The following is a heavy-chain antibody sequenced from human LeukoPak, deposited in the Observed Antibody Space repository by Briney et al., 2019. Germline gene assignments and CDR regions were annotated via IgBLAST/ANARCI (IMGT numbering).Heavy chain of an antibody. CDR1: GFTFSNYW. J-gene: IGHJ4*02. Sequence: GGSLRLSCAASGFTFSNYWMHWVRQAPGKGLVWVSRISGDESGTSYADSVKGRFTISRDNAKNSLYLQMNSLRAEDTAVYYCARGTPTTRDFDSWGQGTLVTVSS. CDR3: ARGTPTTRDFDS. V-gene: IGHV3-74*01. CDR2: ISGDESGT. D-gene: IGHD4-11*01.